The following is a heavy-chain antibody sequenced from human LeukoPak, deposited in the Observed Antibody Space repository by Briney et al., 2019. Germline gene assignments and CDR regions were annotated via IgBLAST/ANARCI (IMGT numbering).Heavy chain of an antibody. CDR2: MNHSGST. J-gene: IGHJ3*02. V-gene: IGHV4-34*01. CDR1: GGSFSGYY. D-gene: IGHD5-18*01. Sequence: PSETLSLTCAVYGGSFSGYYWSWIRQPPAKGLECIGEMNHSGSTNYNPSLKSRVTISVDTSKNQFSLKLSSVTAADTAVYYCARDREAMVYGSAFDIWGQGKMVTVSS. CDR3: ARDREAMVYGSAFDI.